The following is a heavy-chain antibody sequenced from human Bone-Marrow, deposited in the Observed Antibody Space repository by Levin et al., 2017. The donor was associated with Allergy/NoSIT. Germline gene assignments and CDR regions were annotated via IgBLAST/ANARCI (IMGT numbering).Heavy chain of an antibody. CDR1: GFTFSSYA. Sequence: GESLKISCAASGFTFSSYAMSWVRQAPGKGLEWVSAISGSGGSTYYADSVKGRFTISRDNSKNTLYLQMNSLRAEDTAVYYCANSPGANSRWYFDYWGQGTLVTVSS. V-gene: IGHV3-23*01. CDR2: ISGSGGST. J-gene: IGHJ4*02. CDR3: ANSPGANSRWYFDY. D-gene: IGHD5-24*01.